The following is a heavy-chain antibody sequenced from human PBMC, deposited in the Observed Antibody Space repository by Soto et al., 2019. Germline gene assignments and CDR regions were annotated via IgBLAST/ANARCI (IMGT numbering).Heavy chain of an antibody. Sequence: GGSLRLSCAASGFTFSTYGMHWVRQAPGKGLEWVAVMSYDGSNKYYGDSVKGRFTISRDNSKNTLFLQMNSLRAEDTAVYYCAKVLGYCSSSSRSRDSYYYYGIDVYRQRPTVTAS. CDR3: AKVLGYCSSSSRSRDSYYYYGIDV. J-gene: IGHJ6*02. CDR1: GFTFSTYG. V-gene: IGHV3-30*18. D-gene: IGHD2-15*01. CDR2: MSYDGSNK.